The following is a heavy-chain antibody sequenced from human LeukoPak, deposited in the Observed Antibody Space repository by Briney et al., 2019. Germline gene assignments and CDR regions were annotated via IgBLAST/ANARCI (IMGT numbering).Heavy chain of an antibody. J-gene: IGHJ4*02. CDR2: VRSDGSDT. V-gene: IGHV3-30*02. CDR1: GFTFSSYA. Sequence: PGGSLRLSCAASGFTFSSYAMTWVRQAAGKGLEWVAFVRSDGSDTYHANSVKGRFSISRDNSKNTVYLQMNSLRADDTALYYCARDRGKDFLDNWGQGTQVTVSS. D-gene: IGHD2-15*01. CDR3: ARDRGKDFLDN.